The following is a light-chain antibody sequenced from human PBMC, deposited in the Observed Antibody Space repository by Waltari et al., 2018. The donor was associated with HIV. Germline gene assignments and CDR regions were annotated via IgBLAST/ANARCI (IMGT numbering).Light chain of an antibody. V-gene: IGLV7-46*01. CDR3: LLSYSGASWV. CDR1: TGAVTSGHY. Sequence: QAVVTQEPSLTVFPGGTVTLTCGSRTGAVTSGHYPYWFQQKPGQAPTTLIFDTSNRHSGTPARFSSSLLGGKAALTLSGAQPEDEAEYYCLLSYSGASWVFGGGTKVTVL. CDR2: DTS. J-gene: IGLJ3*02.